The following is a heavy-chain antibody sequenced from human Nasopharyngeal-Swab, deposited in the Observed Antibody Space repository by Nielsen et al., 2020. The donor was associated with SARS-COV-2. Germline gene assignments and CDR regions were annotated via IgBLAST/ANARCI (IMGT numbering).Heavy chain of an antibody. CDR2: IYYSGST. Sequence: WIRQPPGKGLEWIGYIYYSGSTYYNPSLKSRVTISVDTSKNQFSLKLSSVTAADTAVYYCARDDVYCSSTSCNRAPLNYWGQGTLVTVSS. J-gene: IGHJ4*02. D-gene: IGHD2-2*01. CDR3: ARDDVYCSSTSCNRAPLNY. V-gene: IGHV4-30-4*01.